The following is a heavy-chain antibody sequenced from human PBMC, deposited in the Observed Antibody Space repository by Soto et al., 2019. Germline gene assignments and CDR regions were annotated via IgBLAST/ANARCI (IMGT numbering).Heavy chain of an antibody. Sequence: GSLRLSCAASGFTFSSYSMNWVRQAPGKGLEWVSSISSSSSYIYYADSVKGRFTISRDNAKNSLYLQMNSLRAEDTAVYYCARVVGGVQYYYYGMDVWGQGTTVTVSS. D-gene: IGHD3-16*01. CDR2: ISSSSSYI. CDR1: GFTFSSYS. CDR3: ARVVGGVQYYYYGMDV. J-gene: IGHJ6*02. V-gene: IGHV3-21*01.